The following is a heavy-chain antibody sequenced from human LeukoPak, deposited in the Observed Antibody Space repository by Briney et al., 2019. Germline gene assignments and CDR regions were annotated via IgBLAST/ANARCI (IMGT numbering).Heavy chain of an antibody. V-gene: IGHV3-21*01. CDR1: GFTFSSYS. CDR3: ASAPSPITIFGLLDP. Sequence: GGSLRLSCAASGFTFSSYSMNWVRQAPGKGLEWVSSISSSSSYIYYADSVKGRFTIYRDNAKNSLYLQINSLTADETAVYYFASAPSPITIFGLLDPWVQGTLVTVSS. CDR2: ISSSSSYI. J-gene: IGHJ5*02. D-gene: IGHD3-3*01.